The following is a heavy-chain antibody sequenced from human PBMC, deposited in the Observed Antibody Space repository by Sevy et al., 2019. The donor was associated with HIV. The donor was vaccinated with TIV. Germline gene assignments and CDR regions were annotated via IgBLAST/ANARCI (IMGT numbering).Heavy chain of an antibody. Sequence: GEALKISCKGSGYSFTSYWIGWVRQMPGKGLEWMGIIYPGDSDTRYSPSFQGQVTISADKSISTAYLQWSSLKASDTAMYYCARHVYCSGGSCYSDYWGQGTLVTVSS. CDR3: ARHVYCSGGSCYSDY. V-gene: IGHV5-51*01. CDR1: GYSFTSYW. J-gene: IGHJ4*02. D-gene: IGHD2-15*01. CDR2: IYPGDSDT.